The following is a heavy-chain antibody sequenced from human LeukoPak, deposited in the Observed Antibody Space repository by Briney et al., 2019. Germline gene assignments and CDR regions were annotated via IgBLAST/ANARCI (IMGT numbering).Heavy chain of an antibody. CDR3: ARFRTLTTHFDY. D-gene: IGHD4-11*01. CDR2: IYYSGST. J-gene: IGHJ4*02. CDR1: GGSISSSGYY. Sequence: PSETLSLTCTVSGGSISSSGYYWGWIRQPPGKGLEWIGTIYYSGSTYYNPSLKSRVTISVDTSKNQFSLKLNSVTAADTAVYYCARFRTLTTHFDYWGQGTLVTVSS. V-gene: IGHV4-39*01.